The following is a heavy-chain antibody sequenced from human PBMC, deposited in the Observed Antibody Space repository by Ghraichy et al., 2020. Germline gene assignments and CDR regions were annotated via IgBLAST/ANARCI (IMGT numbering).Heavy chain of an antibody. CDR1: GFSFSTYW. D-gene: IGHD2-15*01. CDR2: INGDGSST. V-gene: IGHV3-74*01. CDR3: ARRGSIYCSGVSCYWGDS. Sequence: GGSLRLSCGASGFSFSTYWMHWVRQAPGKGLMWVAHINGDGSSTAYADSVKGRFTFSSDNAKNTLYLQMNSLRAEDTAVYYCARRGSIYCSGVSCYWGDSWGRGTLVTVSS. J-gene: IGHJ4*02.